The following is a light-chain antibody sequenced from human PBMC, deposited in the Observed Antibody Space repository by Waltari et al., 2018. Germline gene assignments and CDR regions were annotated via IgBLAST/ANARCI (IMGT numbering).Light chain of an antibody. J-gene: IGKJ4*01. CDR3: RQYHNWPT. CDR1: QRVRSN. V-gene: IGKV3-15*01. Sequence: EIVMTQSLATLSVSPGEGATLPCRASQRVRSNLAWYQLKPGRAPRLLIFGAYTRATGSPARFSGGGSGREFTHTISSMQSEDFAVCHCRQYHNWPTFGGGTKVEIK. CDR2: GAY.